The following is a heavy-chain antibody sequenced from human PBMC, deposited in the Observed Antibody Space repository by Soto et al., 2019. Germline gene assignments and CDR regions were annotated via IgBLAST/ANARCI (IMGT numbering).Heavy chain of an antibody. J-gene: IGHJ6*02. V-gene: IGHV3-23*01. Sequence: GGSLRLSCAASGFTFSSYAMSWVRQAPGKGLEWVSAISGSGGSTYYADSVKGRFTISRDNSKNTLYLQMNSLRAEDTAVYYCAKEIVVVENYCYGMDVWGQGITVTVSS. CDR2: ISGSGGST. CDR1: GFTFSSYA. CDR3: AKEIVVVENYCYGMDV. D-gene: IGHD2-15*01.